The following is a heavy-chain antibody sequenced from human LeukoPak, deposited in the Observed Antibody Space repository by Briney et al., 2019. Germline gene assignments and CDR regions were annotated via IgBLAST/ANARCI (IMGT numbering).Heavy chain of an antibody. J-gene: IGHJ4*02. CDR2: ITSSSSYI. V-gene: IGHV3-21*01. CDR3: ARGSTYSSGWYTGFDY. D-gene: IGHD6-19*01. CDR1: GFTFSSYS. Sequence: GGSLRLSCAASGFTFSSYSMSWVRQAPGKGLEWVSSITSSSSYIYYADSVKGRFTISRDNAKKSVYLQMSSLRAEDTAMYYCARGSTYSSGWYTGFDYWGQGTLVTVPS.